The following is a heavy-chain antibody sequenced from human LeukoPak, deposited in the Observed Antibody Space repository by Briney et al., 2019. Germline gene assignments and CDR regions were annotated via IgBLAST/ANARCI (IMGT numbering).Heavy chain of an antibody. CDR1: GGTFSSYA. J-gene: IGHJ4*02. CDR2: IIPIFGTA. CDR3: ARDITVAGNRFDY. V-gene: IGHV1-69*05. Sequence: ASVKVSCKASGGTFSSYAISWVRQAPGQGLEWMGGIIPIFGTANYAQKFQGRVTITTDESTSTAYMELRSLRSEDTAVYYCARDITVAGNRFDYWGQGTLVTVSS. D-gene: IGHD6-19*01.